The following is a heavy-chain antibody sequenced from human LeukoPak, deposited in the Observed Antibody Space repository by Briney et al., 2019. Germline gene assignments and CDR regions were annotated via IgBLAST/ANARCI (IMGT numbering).Heavy chain of an antibody. CDR3: AKLVVPNHY. V-gene: IGHV3-30*02. Sequence: PGGSLRLSCAASGFTFSSYGMHWVRQAPGKGLEWVAFIRYDGCNKYYADSVKGRFTISRDNSKNTLYLQMNSLRAEDTAVYYCAKLVVPNHYWGQGTLVTVSS. CDR1: GFTFSSYG. J-gene: IGHJ4*02. D-gene: IGHD2-2*01. CDR2: IRYDGCNK.